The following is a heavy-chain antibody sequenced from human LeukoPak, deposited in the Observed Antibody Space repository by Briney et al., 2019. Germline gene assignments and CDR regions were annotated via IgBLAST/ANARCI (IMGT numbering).Heavy chain of an antibody. J-gene: IGHJ4*02. Sequence: SGTLSLTCGVSGGSISGTSWWSWVRQPPGQGLEWSGEISLAGQTNYNPSLNGRVTMSLDKSSNQLSLNLTSVTAADTATYYCSRESGAFCPFGYWGQGTLVIVSS. D-gene: IGHD1-26*01. CDR3: SRESGAFCPFGY. V-gene: IGHV4-4*02. CDR2: ISLAGQT. CDR1: GGSISGTSW.